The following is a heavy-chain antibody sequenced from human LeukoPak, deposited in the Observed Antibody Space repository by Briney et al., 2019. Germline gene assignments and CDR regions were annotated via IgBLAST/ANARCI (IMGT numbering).Heavy chain of an antibody. CDR2: ISSSSGYI. CDR1: GFTFSSYT. Sequence: GGSLRLSCAASGFTFSSYTMNWVRQAPGKGLEWVSSISSSSGYIYYADSVKGRFTISRDNAKNSLYLQQNSLSAEDTAVYYCVNDCSSSSCYDYWGQGTLVTVSS. J-gene: IGHJ4*02. V-gene: IGHV3-21*01. CDR3: VNDCSSSSCYDY. D-gene: IGHD2-2*01.